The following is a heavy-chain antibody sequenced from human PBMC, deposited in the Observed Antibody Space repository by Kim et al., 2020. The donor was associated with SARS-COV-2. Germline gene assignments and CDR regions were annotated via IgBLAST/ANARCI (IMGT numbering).Heavy chain of an antibody. CDR3: AKGEQLPN. CDR1: GFTFTNNA. D-gene: IGHD6-13*01. V-gene: IGHV3-23*01. Sequence: GGSLRLSCAASGFTFTNNAMTWVRQAPGKGLEWVSRISSSGDSTYYADSVKGRFTISRDNSKNTLYLQMNTLRAEDTAVYYCAKGEQLPNWGQATLVTVSS. J-gene: IGHJ4*02. CDR2: ISSSGDST.